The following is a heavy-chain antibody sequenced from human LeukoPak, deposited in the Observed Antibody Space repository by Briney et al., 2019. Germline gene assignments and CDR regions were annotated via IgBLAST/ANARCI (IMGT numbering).Heavy chain of an antibody. D-gene: IGHD6-13*01. CDR2: IYHSGST. J-gene: IGHJ4*02. Sequence: KTSQTLSLTCTVSGGSISSSNWWSWVRQPPGKGLEWIGEIYHSGSTNYNPSLKSRVTIPVDKSKNQFSLRLSSVTAADTAVYYCARMGAGTAAAGYYFDYWGQGTLVTVSS. CDR3: ARMGAGTAAAGYYFDY. CDR1: GGSISSSNW. V-gene: IGHV4-4*02.